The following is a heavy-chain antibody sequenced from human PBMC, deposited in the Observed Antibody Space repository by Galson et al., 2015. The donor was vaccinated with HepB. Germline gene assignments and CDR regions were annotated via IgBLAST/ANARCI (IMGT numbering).Heavy chain of an antibody. J-gene: IGHJ4*02. Sequence: SLRLSCAASGFTFSSYGMHWVRQAPGKGLEWVAVISYDGSNKYYADSVKGRFTISRDNSKNTLYLQMNSLRAEDTAVYYCAKSGGGYAIDYWGQGTLVTVSS. CDR2: ISYDGSNK. CDR1: GFTFSSYG. D-gene: IGHD5-12*01. CDR3: AKSGGGYAIDY. V-gene: IGHV3-30*18.